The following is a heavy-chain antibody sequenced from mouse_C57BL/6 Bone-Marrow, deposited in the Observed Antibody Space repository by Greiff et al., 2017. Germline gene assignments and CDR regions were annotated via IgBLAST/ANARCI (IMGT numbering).Heavy chain of an antibody. J-gene: IGHJ4*01. Sequence: EVQGVESGGGLVQPKGSLKLSCAASGFTFNTYAMHWVRQAPGKGLEWVARIRSKRSNYATYYADSVKDRFTISRDDSQSMLYLQMNNLETEDTAMYYCVRDWGYGYHDGPSMDYWGQGTSVTVSS. CDR1: GFTFNTYA. CDR3: VRDWGYGYHDGPSMDY. D-gene: IGHD2-2*01. CDR2: IRSKRSNYAT. V-gene: IGHV10-3*01.